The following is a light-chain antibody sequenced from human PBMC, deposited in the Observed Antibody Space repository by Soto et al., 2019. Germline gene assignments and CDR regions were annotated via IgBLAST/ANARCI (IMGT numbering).Light chain of an antibody. CDR1: NSDVGGFNY. Sequence: QSVLTQPASVSGSPGQSITISCTGTNSDVGGFNYVSWYQQHPDKAPKLIIFEVTDRPSGVSNRFSGSKSGNTASLTISGLQSEDEAEYYCCSYTTSSTVVFGGGTKLTVL. CDR2: EVT. V-gene: IGLV2-14*01. J-gene: IGLJ3*02. CDR3: CSYTTSSTVV.